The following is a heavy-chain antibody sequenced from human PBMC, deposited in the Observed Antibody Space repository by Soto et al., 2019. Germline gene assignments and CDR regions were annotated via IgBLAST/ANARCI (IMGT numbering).Heavy chain of an antibody. CDR3: AGLGYCSSTSCFYFDY. D-gene: IGHD2-2*01. J-gene: IGHJ4*02. CDR1: GGSISSGGYY. Sequence: LSLTCTVSGGSISSGGYYWSWIRQHPGKGLEWIGYIYYSGSTYYNPSLKSRVTISVDTSKNQFSLKLSSVTAADTAVYYCAGLGYCSSTSCFYFDYWGQGTLVTVSS. CDR2: IYYSGST. V-gene: IGHV4-31*03.